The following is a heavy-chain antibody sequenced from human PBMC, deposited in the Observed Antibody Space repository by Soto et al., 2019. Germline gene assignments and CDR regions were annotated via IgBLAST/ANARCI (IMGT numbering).Heavy chain of an antibody. J-gene: IGHJ4*02. CDR1: GFTFSSYG. D-gene: IGHD6-19*01. Sequence: GGFLRLSCAASGFTFSSYGMHWVRQAPGKGLEWVAVIWYDGSNKYYAESVKGRFTISRDNSKNTLYLQMNSLRAEDTAVYYCSRDSHVGSGWQLTAHYWRQETLLPV. CDR3: SRDSHVGSGWQLTAHY. CDR2: IWYDGSNK. V-gene: IGHV3-33*01.